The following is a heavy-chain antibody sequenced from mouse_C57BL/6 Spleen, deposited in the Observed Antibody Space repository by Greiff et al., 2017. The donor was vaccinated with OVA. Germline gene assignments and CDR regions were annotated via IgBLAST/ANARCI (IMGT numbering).Heavy chain of an antibody. CDR1: GCTFTSYW. CDR2: IYPYDSET. D-gene: IGHD1-1*01. J-gene: IGHJ2*01. V-gene: IGHV1-61*01. CDR3: ARDYYGSSFDY. Sequence: QVQLQQPGAELVRPGSSVKLSCKASGCTFTSYWMDWVKQRPGQGLEWIGNIYPYDSETHYNQKFKDKATLTVDKSSSTAYMQLSSLTSEDSAVYYCARDYYGSSFDYWGQGTTLTVSS.